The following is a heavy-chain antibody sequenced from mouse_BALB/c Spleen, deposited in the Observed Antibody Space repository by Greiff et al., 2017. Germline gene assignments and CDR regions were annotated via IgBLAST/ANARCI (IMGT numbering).Heavy chain of an antibody. J-gene: IGHJ4*01. V-gene: IGHV6-6*02. CDR1: GFTFSNYW. D-gene: IGHD2-4*01. CDR3: TRRGITTFYAMDY. Sequence: EVQVVESGGGLVQPGGSMKLSCVASGFTFSNYWMNWVRQSPEKGLEWVAEIRLKSNNYATHYAESVKGRFTISRDDSKSSVYLQMNNLRAEDTGIYYCTRRGITTFYAMDYWGQGTSVTVSS. CDR2: IRLKSNNYAT.